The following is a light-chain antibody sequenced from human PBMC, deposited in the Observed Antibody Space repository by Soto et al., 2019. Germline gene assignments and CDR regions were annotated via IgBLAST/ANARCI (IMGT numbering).Light chain of an antibody. CDR2: DVS. CDR3: SSYTGSTTLHYV. V-gene: IGLV2-14*01. Sequence: QSALTQPASVSGSPGQSITISCTGISSDDGGYNYVSWYQQHPGKAPKLLIYDVSNRPSGASNRFSGSKSGNTASLTISGLQAEDEADYYCSSYTGSTTLHYVFGTGTKLTVL. CDR1: SSDDGGYNY. J-gene: IGLJ1*01.